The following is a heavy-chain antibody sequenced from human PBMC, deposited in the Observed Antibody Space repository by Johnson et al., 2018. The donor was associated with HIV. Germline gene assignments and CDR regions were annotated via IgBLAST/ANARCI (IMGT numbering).Heavy chain of an antibody. CDR1: GFTFSSYA. D-gene: IGHD3-3*01. J-gene: IGHJ3*02. CDR2: ISYDGSNK. V-gene: IGHV3-30-3*01. CDR3: ARVTTFGVVIKVNAFDI. Sequence: QVQLVESGGGVVQPGRSLRLSCAASGFTFSSYAIHWVRQAPGKGLEWVAVISYDGSNKYYADSVKGRFTISRDNSKNTLYLQMNSLRAEDTALYYWARVTTFGVVIKVNAFDIWGQGTMVTVSS.